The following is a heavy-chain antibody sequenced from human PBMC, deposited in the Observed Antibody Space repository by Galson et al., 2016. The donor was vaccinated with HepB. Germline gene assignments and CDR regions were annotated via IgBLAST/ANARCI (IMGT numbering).Heavy chain of an antibody. CDR3: ATSPGYYATAPFDY. J-gene: IGHJ4*02. CDR2: IKSKTDGGTT. D-gene: IGHD3-10*01. CDR1: GLTFSSAW. V-gene: IGHV3-15*01. Sequence: SLRLSCAVSGLTFSSAWMDWVRQAPGKGLEWVGRIKSKTDGGTTDYAAPVKGRFTISRDDSKSTLYLQVTSLRNEDTGIYYCATSPGYYATAPFDYWGQGTLVTVSS.